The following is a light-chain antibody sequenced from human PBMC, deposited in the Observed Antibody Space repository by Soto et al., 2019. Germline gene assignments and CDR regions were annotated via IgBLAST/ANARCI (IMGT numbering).Light chain of an antibody. CDR1: QSISSW. Sequence: DIQMTQSPSTLSASVGDRVTITCRASQSISSWLAWYQQKPGKAPKLLIYKASSLESGVPSRFSGCGSGTEFTLTISSLQTDEFATYYCQQYNSYPWTFGQGTKVEIK. CDR3: QQYNSYPWT. J-gene: IGKJ1*01. V-gene: IGKV1-5*03. CDR2: KAS.